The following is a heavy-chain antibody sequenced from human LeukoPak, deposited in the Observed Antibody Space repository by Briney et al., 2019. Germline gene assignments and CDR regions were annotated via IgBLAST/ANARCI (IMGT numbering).Heavy chain of an antibody. CDR2: ISSSSYI. J-gene: IGHJ4*02. CDR3: ARDRGGSGWYNLDY. V-gene: IGHV3-21*01. Sequence: GGSLRLSCAASGFTFSSYSMNWVRQAPGKGLEGVSSISSSSYIYYADSVKGRFTISRDNAKNSLYLQMNSLRAEDTAVYYCARDRGGSGWYNLDYWGQGSLVTVSS. D-gene: IGHD6-19*01. CDR1: GFTFSSYS.